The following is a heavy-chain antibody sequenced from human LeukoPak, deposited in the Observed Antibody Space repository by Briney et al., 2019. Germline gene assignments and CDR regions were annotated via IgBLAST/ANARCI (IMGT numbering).Heavy chain of an antibody. CDR2: INQDGTDK. J-gene: IGHJ4*02. Sequence: PGGSLGLSCAASGFTFTSYWMTWVRQAPGKGLEWVANINQDGTDKYYVDSVKGRFTISRDNAQNSLYLEMKSLRAEDTAVYYCATPYSGYDYFDYWGQGTLVTVSS. CDR1: GFTFTSYW. CDR3: ATPYSGYDYFDY. D-gene: IGHD5-12*01. V-gene: IGHV3-7*01.